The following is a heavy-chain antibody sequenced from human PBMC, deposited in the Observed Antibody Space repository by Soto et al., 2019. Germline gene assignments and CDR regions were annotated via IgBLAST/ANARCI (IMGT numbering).Heavy chain of an antibody. CDR2: IYYSGST. V-gene: IGHV4-59*01. CDR3: ARRGGYDILTGYLYWDFDL. D-gene: IGHD3-9*01. CDR1: GGSISSYY. J-gene: IGHJ2*01. Sequence: QVQLQESGPGLVKPSETLSLTCTVSGGSISSYYWSWIRQPPGKGLEWIGYIYYSGSTNYNPSLKSRVTMSVDTSKTQCTLKLSSVAAADTAVYYCARRGGYDILTGYLYWDFDLWGRGTLVTVSS.